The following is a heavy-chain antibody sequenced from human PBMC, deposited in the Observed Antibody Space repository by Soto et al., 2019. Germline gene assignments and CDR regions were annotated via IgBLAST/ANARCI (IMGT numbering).Heavy chain of an antibody. V-gene: IGHV4-31*03. CDR3: ARDVSSSSSGIDY. J-gene: IGHJ4*02. Sequence: SETLSLTCTVSGGSISSGGYYWSWIRLHPGKSLEWIGYIYYSGSTYYNPSLKSRVTISVDTSKNQFSLKLSSVTAADTAVYYCARDVSSSSSGIDYWGQGTLVTVSS. CDR1: GGSISSGGYY. D-gene: IGHD6-6*01. CDR2: IYYSGST.